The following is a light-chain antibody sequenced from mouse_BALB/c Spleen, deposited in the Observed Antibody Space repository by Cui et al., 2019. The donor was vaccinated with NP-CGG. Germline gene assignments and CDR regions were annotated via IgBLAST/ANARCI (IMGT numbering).Light chain of an antibody. CDR1: TGAVRTNNY. V-gene: IGLV1*01. CDR3: ALWYSNHWV. CDR2: GTK. Sequence: QPVLTQEPALTTSPGETVTLTCRSSTGAVRTNNYANWVQEKPDHLFTGLIGGTKNRAPGVPARFSGALIGDKAALTITGAQTEDEAIYFCALWYSNHWVFGGGTKLTVL. J-gene: IGLJ1*01.